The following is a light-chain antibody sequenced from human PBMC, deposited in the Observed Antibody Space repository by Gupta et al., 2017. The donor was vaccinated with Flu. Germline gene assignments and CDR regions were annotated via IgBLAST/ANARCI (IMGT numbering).Light chain of an antibody. CDR1: PSNRGSKS. CDR3: AVWDDSLNGVG. Sequence: RVPISFSGSPSNRGSKSVSWSQQLPGQAPKLLIHTNNERPSGVPDRVAGSKAGTSASLAISGLQSEDEADDYCAVWDDSLNGVGFGGGTKRTGL. J-gene: IGLJ3*02. CDR2: TNN. V-gene: IGLV1-44*01.